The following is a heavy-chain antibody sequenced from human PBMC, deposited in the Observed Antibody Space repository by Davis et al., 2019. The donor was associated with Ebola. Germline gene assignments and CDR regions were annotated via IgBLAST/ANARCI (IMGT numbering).Heavy chain of an antibody. Sequence: ASVKVSCKASGYTFTGYYMYWVRQAPGQGLEWMGRINPNSGGTNYAQKFQGRVTMTRDTSISTAYMELSRLRSDDTAVYYCARGGGSYYPYYYYGMDVWGKGTTVTVSS. D-gene: IGHD1-26*01. CDR3: ARGGGSYYPYYYYGMDV. J-gene: IGHJ6*04. CDR2: INPNSGGT. V-gene: IGHV1-2*06. CDR1: GYTFTGYY.